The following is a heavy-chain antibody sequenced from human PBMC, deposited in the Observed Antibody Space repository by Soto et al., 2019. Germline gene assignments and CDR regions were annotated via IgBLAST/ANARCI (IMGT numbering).Heavy chain of an antibody. CDR3: XXXXVAGXTGLDY. J-gene: IGHJ4*02. V-gene: IGHV3-23*01. CDR2: ISVSDAFI. CDR1: GFNVGAFA. D-gene: IGHD1-20*01. Sequence: EVQLLESGGDLVQPGGSLRLSCAASGFNVGAFAVNWVXRAPGKGLEWVSGISVSDAFIYYADSVRGRFSISRDASXXXLYLXXXXXXXXXXXXXXXXXXXVAGXTGLDYWGPGTLVTVSS.